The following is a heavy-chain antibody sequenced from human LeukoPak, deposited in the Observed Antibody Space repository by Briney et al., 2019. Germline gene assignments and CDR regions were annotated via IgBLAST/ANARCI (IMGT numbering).Heavy chain of an antibody. CDR3: ARDKHYGDFAAGY. CDR1: GYTFTGYY. J-gene: IGHJ4*02. Sequence: ASVKVSCKASGYTFTGYYMHWVRQAPGQGLEWMGWINPNSGGTNYAQKFQGRVTMTRDTSISTAYMELRSLRSDDTAIYSCARDKHYGDFAAGYWGQGTLVTVSS. CDR2: INPNSGGT. D-gene: IGHD4-17*01. V-gene: IGHV1-2*02.